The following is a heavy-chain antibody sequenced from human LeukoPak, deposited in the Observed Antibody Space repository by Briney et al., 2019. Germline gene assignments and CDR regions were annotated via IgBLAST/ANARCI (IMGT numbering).Heavy chain of an antibody. CDR2: IYYSGST. V-gene: IGHV4-39*07. Sequence: SETLSLTCTVSGGSISSSSYYWGWIRQPPGKGLEWIGSIYYSGSTYYNPSLKSRVTISVDTSKNQFSLKLNSVTAADTAVYYCATDRRYCSGGSCYEYYFDYWGQGALVTVSA. J-gene: IGHJ4*02. CDR3: ATDRRYCSGGSCYEYYFDY. CDR1: GGSISSSSYY. D-gene: IGHD2-15*01.